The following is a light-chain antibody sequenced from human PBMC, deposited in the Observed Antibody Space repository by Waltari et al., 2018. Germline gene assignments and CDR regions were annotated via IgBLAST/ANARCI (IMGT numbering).Light chain of an antibody. CDR3: YSSDSTGLRV. V-gene: IGLV3-10*01. CDR2: EDT. J-gene: IGLJ1*01. CDR1: ALPRKS. Sequence: SYELTQPPSVSVSPRQTARIPRSGHALPRKSAYWFQQKSGQAPRLVIYEDTKRPSGIPERFSGSSSGTVDTLTITGAQVDDEADYYCYSSDSTGLRVFGGGTTVVVL.